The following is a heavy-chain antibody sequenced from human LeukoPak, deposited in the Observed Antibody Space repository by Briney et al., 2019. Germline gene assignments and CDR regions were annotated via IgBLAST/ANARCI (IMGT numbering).Heavy chain of an antibody. CDR2: IYTSGST. CDR1: GGSISSYY. Sequence: SETLSLTCTVSGGSISSYYWSWIRQPAGKGLEWIGRIYTSGSTNYNPSLKSRVTMSVDTSKNQFSLKLSSVTAADTAVYYCARGAYSSSQYYFDYWGQGTLVTVSS. CDR3: ARGAYSSSQYYFDY. J-gene: IGHJ4*02. D-gene: IGHD6-6*01. V-gene: IGHV4-4*07.